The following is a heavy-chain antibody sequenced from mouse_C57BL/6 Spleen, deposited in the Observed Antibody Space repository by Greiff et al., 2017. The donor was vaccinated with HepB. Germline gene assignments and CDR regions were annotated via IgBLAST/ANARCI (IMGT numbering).Heavy chain of an antibody. D-gene: IGHD2-1*01. J-gene: IGHJ3*01. V-gene: IGHV7-3*01. CDR3: ARYGNYEFAY. Sequence: EVQLQESGGGLVQPGGSLSLSCAASGFTFTDYYMSWVRQPPGKALEWLGFIRNKANGYTTEYSASVKGRFTISRDNSQSILYLQMNALRAEDSATYYCARYGNYEFAYWGQGTLVTVSA. CDR1: GFTFTDYY. CDR2: IRNKANGYTT.